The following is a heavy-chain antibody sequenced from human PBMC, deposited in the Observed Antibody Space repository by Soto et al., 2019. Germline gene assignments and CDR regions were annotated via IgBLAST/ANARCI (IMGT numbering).Heavy chain of an antibody. CDR2: IIPIFGTA. CDR1: GGTFSSYA. CDR3: ASAPSRYYYYGMDV. V-gene: IGHV1-69*12. D-gene: IGHD7-27*01. J-gene: IGHJ6*02. Sequence: QVQLVQSGAEVKKPGSSVKVSCKASGGTFSSYAISWVRQAPGQGLEWMGGIIPIFGTANYAQKFQGRVTIPADESTSTAYMGLSSLRSEDTAVYYCASAPSRYYYYGMDVWGQGTTVTVSS.